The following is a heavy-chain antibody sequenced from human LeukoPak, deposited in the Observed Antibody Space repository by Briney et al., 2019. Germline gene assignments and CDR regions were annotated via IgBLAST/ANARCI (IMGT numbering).Heavy chain of an antibody. CDR1: GFTFSSYS. CDR2: ISSSSSTI. J-gene: IGHJ4*02. CDR3: AAKLGASY. D-gene: IGHD7-27*01. V-gene: IGHV3-48*01. Sequence: GGSLRLSCAASGFTFSSYSMNWVRQAPGKGLEWVSYISSSSSTIYYADSVKGRFTISRDNAKNSLYLQMNSLRAEDTAVYYCAAKLGASYWGQGTLVTVSS.